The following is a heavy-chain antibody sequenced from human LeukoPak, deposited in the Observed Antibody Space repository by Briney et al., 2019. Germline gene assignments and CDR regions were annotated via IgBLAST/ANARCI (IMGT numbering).Heavy chain of an antibody. J-gene: IGHJ4*02. CDR2: IRGSGGSK. Sequence: PGGSLRLSCAASGFTFNSYAMNWVRQAPGKGLEWVAAIRGSGGSKYYADSVKGRFTISRDNSKNTLYLQMNSLRAEDTAVYYCARSFEGRDGYNFDYWGQGTLVTVSS. CDR1: GFTFNSYA. CDR3: ARSFEGRDGYNFDY. V-gene: IGHV3-23*01. D-gene: IGHD5-24*01.